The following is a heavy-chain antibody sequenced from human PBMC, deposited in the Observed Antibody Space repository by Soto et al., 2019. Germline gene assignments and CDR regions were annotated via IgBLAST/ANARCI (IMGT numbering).Heavy chain of an antibody. J-gene: IGHJ4*02. CDR3: AIARANSPDYFDS. V-gene: IGHV4-30-4*01. Sequence: QVQLQESGPGLLKPLQTLSLTCTVSGDSISSDDYYWSWIRQPPGKGLEWIGYIYYTGRTNYSPSLESRLTISIDRPKNQFSLTLSSVSAADTALYYCAIARANSPDYFDSWGQGTLVTVSS. CDR2: IYYTGRT. CDR1: GDSISSDDYY. D-gene: IGHD1-1*01.